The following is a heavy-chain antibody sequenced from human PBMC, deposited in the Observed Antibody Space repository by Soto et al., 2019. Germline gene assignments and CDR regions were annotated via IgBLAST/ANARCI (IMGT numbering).Heavy chain of an antibody. CDR1: GFTFSSYG. D-gene: IGHD3-9*01. Sequence: GGSLRLSCAASGFTFSSYGMHWVRQAPGKGLEWVAVISYDGSNKYYADSVKGRFTISRDNSKNTLYLQMNSLRAEDTAVYYCAKDSVLRYFDWPPSRYYGGMDVWGQGTTVTVSS. J-gene: IGHJ6*02. CDR2: ISYDGSNK. V-gene: IGHV3-30*18. CDR3: AKDSVLRYFDWPPSRYYGGMDV.